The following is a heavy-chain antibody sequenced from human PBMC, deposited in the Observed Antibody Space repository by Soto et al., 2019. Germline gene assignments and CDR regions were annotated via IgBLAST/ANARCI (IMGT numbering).Heavy chain of an antibody. CDR3: ARSSSIAARPYYYYGMDV. D-gene: IGHD6-6*01. CDR2: IYYSGST. J-gene: IGHJ6*02. CDR1: GGSISSYY. V-gene: IGHV4-59*01. Sequence: LPETLSLTCTFSGGSISSYYWSWIRQPPGKGLEWIGYIYYSGSTNYNPSLKSRVTISVDTSKNQFSLKLSSVTAADTAVYYCARSSSIAARPYYYYGMDVWGQGTTVTVSS.